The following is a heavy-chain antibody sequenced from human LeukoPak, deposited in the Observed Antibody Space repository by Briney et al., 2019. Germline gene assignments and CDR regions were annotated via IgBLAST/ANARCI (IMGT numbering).Heavy chain of an antibody. J-gene: IGHJ4*02. CDR1: GYTFTSYG. Sequence: GASVKVSCKASGYTFTSYGISWVRQAPGQGRGWVGWINGYNGNTNYAQKLQGRVTMTTDTSTSTAYMELRSLTSDDTAVYYCARDSYSSGWSHDYWGQGTLLTVSS. CDR3: ARDSYSSGWSHDY. V-gene: IGHV1-18*01. D-gene: IGHD6-19*01. CDR2: INGYNGNT.